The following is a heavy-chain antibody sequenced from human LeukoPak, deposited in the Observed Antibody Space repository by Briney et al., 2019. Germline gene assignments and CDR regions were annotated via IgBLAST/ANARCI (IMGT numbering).Heavy chain of an antibody. D-gene: IGHD3-22*01. V-gene: IGHV4-39*07. CDR1: GGSISSSSYY. J-gene: IGHJ6*04. Sequence: KPSETLSLTCTVSGGSISSSSYYWGWSRQPPGKGLEWIGSIYYSGSTYYNPSLKSRVTISVDTSKNQFSLKLSSVTAADTAVYYCARDRYYYDSSGYRRMDVWGKGTTVTISS. CDR2: IYYSGST. CDR3: ARDRYYYDSSGYRRMDV.